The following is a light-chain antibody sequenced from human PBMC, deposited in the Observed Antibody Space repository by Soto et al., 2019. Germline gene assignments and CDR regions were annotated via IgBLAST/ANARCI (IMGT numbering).Light chain of an antibody. Sequence: IQMTQSPSTLSASVRDIVPVTRCASQSISSWLAWYQQKPGKAPGLLIYAASTLQSGVPSRFSASGSGTDFTLTISSLQPEDFATYYCQQDLRPPLTFGPGTKVDI. CDR2: AAS. J-gene: IGKJ3*01. CDR1: QSISSW. V-gene: IGKV1-5*01. CDR3: QQDLRPPLT.